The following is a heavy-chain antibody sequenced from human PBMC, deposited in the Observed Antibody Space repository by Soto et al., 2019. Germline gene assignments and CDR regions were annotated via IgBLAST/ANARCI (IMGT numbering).Heavy chain of an antibody. V-gene: IGHV3-33*08. D-gene: IGHD5-18*01. Sequence: GGSLRLSCAASGFTFSSYGMHWVRQAPGKGLEWVAVIWYDGSNKYYADSVKGRFTISRDNSKNTLYLQMNSLRAEDTAVYYCARAWDEGLETAMVTSEVGYWGQGTLVTVSS. J-gene: IGHJ4*02. CDR2: IWYDGSNK. CDR1: GFTFSSYG. CDR3: ARAWDEGLETAMVTSEVGY.